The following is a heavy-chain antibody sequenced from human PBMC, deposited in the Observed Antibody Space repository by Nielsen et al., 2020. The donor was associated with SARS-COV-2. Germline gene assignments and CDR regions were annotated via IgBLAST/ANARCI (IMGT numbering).Heavy chain of an antibody. V-gene: IGHV3-73*01. J-gene: IGHJ3*02. CDR1: GFTFSDSS. CDR3: TRVNPTSGSWFDAFDM. D-gene: IGHD1-26*01. CDR2: IRSKANDYAT. Sequence: GGSLRLSCAASGFTFSDSSMNWVRQASGKGLEWLGRIRSKANDYATEYAASVKGRVIISRDDSKNTAYLLMNSLKIDDTAVYYCTRVNPTSGSWFDAFDMWGQGTLVTVSS.